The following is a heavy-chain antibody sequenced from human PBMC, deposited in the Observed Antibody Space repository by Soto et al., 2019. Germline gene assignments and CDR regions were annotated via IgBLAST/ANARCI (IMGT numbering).Heavy chain of an antibody. J-gene: IGHJ5*02. CDR3: ARGVATTGKNWFDP. CDR2: IYYSGST. CDR1: GGSISSGGYY. Sequence: LSLTCTVSGGSISSGGYYWSWIRQHPGKGLEWIGYIYYSGSTYYNPSLKSRVTISVDTSKNQFSLKLSSVTAADTAVYYCARGVATTGKNWFDPWGQGTLVTVSS. D-gene: IGHD5-12*01. V-gene: IGHV4-31*03.